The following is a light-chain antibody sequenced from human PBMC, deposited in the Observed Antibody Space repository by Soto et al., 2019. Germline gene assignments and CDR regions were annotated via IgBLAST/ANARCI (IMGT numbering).Light chain of an antibody. CDR1: QSIHTS. J-gene: IGKJ5*01. CDR3: QQRNVWPPIT. CDR2: DST. V-gene: IGKV3-11*01. Sequence: VLTQSPATLSLSPGERATRSCRASQSIHTSLAWYQQKPGQPPRLVVYDSTLRANGVPDRFGGSRSGTEFTLTINNLEPEDFAVYYCQQRNVWPPITLGQGTRLEIK.